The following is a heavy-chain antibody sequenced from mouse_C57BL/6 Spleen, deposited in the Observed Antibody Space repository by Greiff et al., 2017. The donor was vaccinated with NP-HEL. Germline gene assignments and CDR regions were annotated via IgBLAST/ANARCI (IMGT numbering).Heavy chain of an antibody. J-gene: IGHJ3*01. CDR2: ISDGGSYT. CDR3: ARELSGGFAD. Sequence: EVHLVESGGGLVKPGGSLKLSCAASGFTFSSYAMSWVRQTPEKRLEWVATISDGGSYTYYPDNVKGRFTISRDNDKNNLYLQMSHLKSEDTAMYYCARELSGGFADRGQGTLVTVA. CDR1: GFTFSSYA. V-gene: IGHV5-4*01. D-gene: IGHD1-3*01.